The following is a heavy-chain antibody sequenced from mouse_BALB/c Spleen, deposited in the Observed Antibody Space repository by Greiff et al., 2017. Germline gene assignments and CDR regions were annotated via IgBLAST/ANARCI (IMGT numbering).Heavy chain of an antibody. V-gene: IGHV5-6-3*01. CDR1: GFTFSSYG. CDR2: INSNGGST. D-gene: IGHD2-14*01. CDR3: ARFYYRYDGAWFAY. Sequence: EVKLVESGGGLVQPGGSLKLSCAASGFTFSSYGMSWVRQTPDKRLELVATINSNGGSTYYPDSVKGRFTISRDNAKNTLYLQMSSLKSEDTAMYYCARFYYRYDGAWFAYGGQGTLVTVSA. J-gene: IGHJ3*01.